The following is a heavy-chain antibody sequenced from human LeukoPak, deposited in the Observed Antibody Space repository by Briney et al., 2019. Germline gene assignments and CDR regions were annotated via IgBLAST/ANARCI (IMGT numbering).Heavy chain of an antibody. V-gene: IGHV3-23*01. CDR3: VRDRNYFEALQRSY. CDR1: GFTFSTFA. D-gene: IGHD1-7*01. CDR2: ITGAGSTT. J-gene: IGHJ4*02. Sequence: GGSLRLSCAASGFTFSTFAMSWVRQDPGRGLEWVSSITGAGSTTYYPESVKGRFTISRDNSRNTLYLQMNSLRVEDTAVYFCVRDRNYFEALQRSYWGQGTLVTVSS.